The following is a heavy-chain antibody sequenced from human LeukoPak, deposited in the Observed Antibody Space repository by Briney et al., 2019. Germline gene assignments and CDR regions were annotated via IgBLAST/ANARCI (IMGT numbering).Heavy chain of an antibody. V-gene: IGHV5-51*01. J-gene: IGHJ4*02. CDR2: IYPGDSDT. CDR1: GYSFTSYW. D-gene: IGHD6-19*01. CDR3: ASRGYSSGSDLEYYFDY. Sequence: GESLKISCKGSGYSFTSYWIGWVRQMPGKGLEWMGIIYPGDSDTRYSPSFQGQVTISADKSISTAYLQWSSLKASDTAMYYCASRGYSSGSDLEYYFDYWGQRTLVTISS.